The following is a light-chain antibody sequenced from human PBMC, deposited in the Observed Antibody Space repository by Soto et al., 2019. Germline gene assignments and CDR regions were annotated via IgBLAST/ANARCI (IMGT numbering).Light chain of an antibody. V-gene: IGKV3-20*01. CDR1: QSVSNY. J-gene: IGKJ1*01. CDR2: GAS. CDR3: HQYGGSPQT. Sequence: IVLTRSPGTLSFSPGKKATLSSRPSQSVSNYLAWYQRKPGQAPRLLIYGASSRATGIPDRFSGSGSGTDFTLTISRLEPEDFAVYYCHQYGGSPQTFGQGTKVDIK.